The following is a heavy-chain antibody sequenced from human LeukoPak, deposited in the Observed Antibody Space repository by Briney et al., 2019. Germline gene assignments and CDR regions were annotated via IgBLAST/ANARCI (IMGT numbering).Heavy chain of an antibody. D-gene: IGHD3-16*01. CDR2: INHSGST. Sequence: SETLSLTCAVYGGSFSGYYWSWIRQPPGKGLEWIGEINHSGSTNYNPSLKSRVTISVDTSKNQFSLKLSSVTAADTAAYYCARGATLYEPDAFDIWGQGTMVTVSS. J-gene: IGHJ3*02. CDR3: ARGATLYEPDAFDI. V-gene: IGHV4-34*01. CDR1: GGSFSGYY.